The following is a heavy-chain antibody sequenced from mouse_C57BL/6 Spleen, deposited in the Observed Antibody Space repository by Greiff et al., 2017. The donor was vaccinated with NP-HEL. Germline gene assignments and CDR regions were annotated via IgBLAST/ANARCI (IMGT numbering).Heavy chain of an antibody. CDR1: GYTFTSYW. CDR3: ARDGSYKVYFDY. Sequence: VQLQESGAELAKPGASVKLSCKASGYTFTSYWMHWVKQRPGQGLEWIGYINPCSGYTKYNQKLKDKATLTEDKSSSTAYIQLSSLTYKDSAVYYCARDGSYKVYFDYWGQGTTLTVSS. CDR2: INPCSGYT. J-gene: IGHJ2*01. D-gene: IGHD1-3*01. V-gene: IGHV1-7*01.